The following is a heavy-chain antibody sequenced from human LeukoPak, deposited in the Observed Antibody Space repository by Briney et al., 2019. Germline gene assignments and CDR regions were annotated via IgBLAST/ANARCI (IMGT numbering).Heavy chain of an antibody. D-gene: IGHD1-26*01. CDR2: INPSGGST. CDR3: ARSRVGAIVGATPFDY. J-gene: IGHJ4*02. V-gene: IGHV1-46*01. CDR1: GYTFTSYY. Sequence: ASVKVSCKASGYTFTSYYMHWVRQAPGQGLEWMGIINPSGGSTSYAQKFQGRVTMTRDMSTSTVYMELSSLRSEDTAVYYCARSRVGAIVGATPFDYWGQGTLVTVSS.